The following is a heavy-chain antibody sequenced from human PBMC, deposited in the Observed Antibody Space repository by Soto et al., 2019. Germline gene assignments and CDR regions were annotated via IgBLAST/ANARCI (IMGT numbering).Heavy chain of an antibody. V-gene: IGHV1-69*01. CDR2: VIPLSGTA. J-gene: IGHJ4*02. CDR1: GGTLSSYV. CDR3: AREGVSSGRFDN. D-gene: IGHD6-19*01. Sequence: QVQLVQSGAAVKKPGSSVRVSCKASGGTLSSYVISWVRQAPGQGLEWIGGVIPLSGTANYAQKFKGRVTNTADESINTAYMELSSLRSEDTAVYYCAREGVSSGRFDNWGQGTPVTVSS.